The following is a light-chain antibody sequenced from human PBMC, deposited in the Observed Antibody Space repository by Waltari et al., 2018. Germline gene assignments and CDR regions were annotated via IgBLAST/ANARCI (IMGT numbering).Light chain of an antibody. CDR1: QSVSSY. CDR3: QQRSNWPRLYT. J-gene: IGKJ2*01. V-gene: IGKV3-11*01. Sequence: EIVLTQSPATLSLSPGERATLSCRASQSVSSYLAWYQQKPGQAPRLLIYDASNRATGIPARFSGSGYGTDFTLTISSLEPEDFAVYYCQQRSNWPRLYTFGQGTKLEI. CDR2: DAS.